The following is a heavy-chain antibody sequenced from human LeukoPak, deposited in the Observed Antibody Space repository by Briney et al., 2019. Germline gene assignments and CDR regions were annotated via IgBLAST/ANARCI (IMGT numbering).Heavy chain of an antibody. D-gene: IGHD4-17*01. CDR1: GFTFSSYS. Sequence: KSGGSLRLSCAASGFTFSSYSMNWVRQAPGKGLEWVSSISSSSSYIYYADSVKGRFTISRDNSKNSLYLQMNSLRTEDTALYYCAKDLGPSGAAWFDPWGQGTLVTVSS. J-gene: IGHJ5*02. CDR2: ISSSSSYI. CDR3: AKDLGPSGAAWFDP. V-gene: IGHV3-21*04.